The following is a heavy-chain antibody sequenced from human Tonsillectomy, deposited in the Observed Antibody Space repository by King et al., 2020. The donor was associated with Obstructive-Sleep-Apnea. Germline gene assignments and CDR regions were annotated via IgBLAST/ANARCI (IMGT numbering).Heavy chain of an antibody. V-gene: IGHV3-23*04. CDR3: AKRSDYGDYAA. CDR1: GFTFSIYA. D-gene: IGHD4-17*01. Sequence: VQLVESGGGLVQPGGYLRLSCAASGFTFSIYAMSWVRLGRGKGLVGVLGIIGGGGSTYYGDTVKGRCTISRDNSNNTVYLQMSSLRAEDTAVYYCAKRSDYGDYAAWGQGTLVTVSS. CDR2: IIGGGGST. J-gene: IGHJ5*02.